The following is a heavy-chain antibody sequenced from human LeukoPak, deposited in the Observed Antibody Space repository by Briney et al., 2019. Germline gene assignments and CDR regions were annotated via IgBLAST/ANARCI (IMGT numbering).Heavy chain of an antibody. Sequence: PGGSLRLSCAVSGFTLTNHGVSWVRQAPGKGLEWVSIITGTGGRYYGDSVKGRFILSRDNSKNTVYTQMSSLRAEDTAMYYCAKDYCRDGICLFPFLDSWGQGTLVTVSS. V-gene: IGHV3-23*01. D-gene: IGHD2-15*01. J-gene: IGHJ4*02. CDR1: GFTLTNHG. CDR3: AKDYCRDGICLFPFLDS. CDR2: ITGTGGR.